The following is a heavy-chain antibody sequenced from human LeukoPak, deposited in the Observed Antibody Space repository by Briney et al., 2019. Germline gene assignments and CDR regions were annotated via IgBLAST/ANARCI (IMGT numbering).Heavy chain of an antibody. CDR3: VVGGSPGY. CDR1: GLAFSAYK. Sequence: SGGSLRLSCAASGLAFSAYKMHWVRHAPRKGLVWVSRISTDGYTTDYADFVQGRFTASRDNTKNTWSLEMNSLRAEDTAVYYCVVGGSPGYWGRGTLVTVSS. CDR2: ISTDGYTT. D-gene: IGHD2-15*01. V-gene: IGHV3-74*01. J-gene: IGHJ4*02.